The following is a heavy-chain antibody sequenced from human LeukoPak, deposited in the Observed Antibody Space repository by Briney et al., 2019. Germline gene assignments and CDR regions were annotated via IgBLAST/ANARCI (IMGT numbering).Heavy chain of an antibody. D-gene: IGHD4-17*01. Sequence: GGSLRLSCAASGFTFSSYEMNWVRQAPGKGLEWVSYISSSGNIISYADSVKGRFTISRDNAKNSLYLQMNSVRAEDTAVYYCARVTYGDYGWGQGTLVTVSS. V-gene: IGHV3-48*03. CDR2: ISSSGNII. J-gene: IGHJ4*02. CDR1: GFTFSSYE. CDR3: ARVTYGDYG.